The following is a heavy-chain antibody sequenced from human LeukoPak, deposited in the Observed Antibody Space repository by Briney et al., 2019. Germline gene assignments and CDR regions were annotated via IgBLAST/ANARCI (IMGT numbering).Heavy chain of an antibody. CDR3: ARDYCSGGSCYSAY. J-gene: IGHJ4*02. CDR1: GGSISSGGYY. Sequence: KPSQTLSLTCTVSGGSISSGGYYWSWIRQHPGKGLEWIGYIYYSGSTYYNPSLKSRVTISVDKSKNQFSLKLSSVTAADTAEYYCARDYCSGGSCYSAYWGQGTLVTVSS. CDR2: IYYSGST. D-gene: IGHD2-15*01. V-gene: IGHV4-31*03.